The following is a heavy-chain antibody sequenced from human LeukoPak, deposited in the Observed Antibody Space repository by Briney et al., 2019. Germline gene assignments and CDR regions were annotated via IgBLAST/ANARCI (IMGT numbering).Heavy chain of an antibody. D-gene: IGHD3-9*01. J-gene: IGHJ4*02. Sequence: GRSLRLSCAASGFTFSSYGMHWVRQAPGKGLEWVAVISYDGSNKYYADSVKGRFTISRDNSKNTLYLQMNSLRAEDTAVYYCAKNHDDWLLNYFDYWGQGTLVTVSS. V-gene: IGHV3-30*18. CDR3: AKNHDDWLLNYFDY. CDR1: GFTFSSYG. CDR2: ISYDGSNK.